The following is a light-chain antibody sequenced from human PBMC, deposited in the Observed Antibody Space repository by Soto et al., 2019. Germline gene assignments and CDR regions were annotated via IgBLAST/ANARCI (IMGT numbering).Light chain of an antibody. CDR1: QSVSSSY. CDR2: GAS. J-gene: IGKJ3*01. V-gene: IGKV3-20*01. Sequence: EIVLTQSPGTLSLSPGERATLSCRASQSVSSSYLAWYQQKPGQAPRLLIYGASTRVTGIPDRFSGSGSGTDLTLTISRLEPEDFAVYYCQQYGSSPIFTFGTGTKVDI. CDR3: QQYGSSPIFT.